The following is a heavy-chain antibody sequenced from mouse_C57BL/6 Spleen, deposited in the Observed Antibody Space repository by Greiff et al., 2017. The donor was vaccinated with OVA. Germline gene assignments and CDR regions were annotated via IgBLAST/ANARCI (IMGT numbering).Heavy chain of an antibody. Sequence: VQLQQPGAELVRPGSSVKLSCKASGYTFTSYWMDWVKQRPGQGLEWIGNIYPSDSETHYNQKFKDKATLTVDKSSSTAYMQLSSLTSEDSAVYYCARESSGFDYWGQGTTRTVSS. CDR1: GYTFTSYW. D-gene: IGHD1-3*01. CDR2: IYPSDSET. CDR3: ARESSGFDY. J-gene: IGHJ2*01. V-gene: IGHV1-61*01.